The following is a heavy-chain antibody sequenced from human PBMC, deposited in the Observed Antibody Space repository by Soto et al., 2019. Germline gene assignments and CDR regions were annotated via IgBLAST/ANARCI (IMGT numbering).Heavy chain of an antibody. CDR1: GGTFSSYA. J-gene: IGHJ3*02. V-gene: IGHV1-69*13. CDR2: IIPIFGTA. Sequence: ASVKVSCKASGGTFSSYAISWVRQAPGQGLEWMGGIIPIFGTANYAQKFQGRVTITADESTSTAYMELSSLRSEDTAVYYCARAKPHYYDSSGYFASDIWGQGTMVTVSS. CDR3: ARAKPHYYDSSGYFASDI. D-gene: IGHD3-22*01.